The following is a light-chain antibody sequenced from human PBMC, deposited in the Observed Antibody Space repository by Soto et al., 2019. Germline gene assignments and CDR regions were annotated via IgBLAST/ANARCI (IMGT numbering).Light chain of an antibody. Sequence: EVVLTQSPAPLSLPPGERATLSCRASQGVSNYLVWYQQKPGQAPRLLIYDASNRAAGIPVRFSGSGSGTDFTLTISNLEPEDFAVYYCQHRSNWPSTFGQGTRLEIK. CDR1: QGVSNY. V-gene: IGKV3-11*01. J-gene: IGKJ5*01. CDR2: DAS. CDR3: QHRSNWPST.